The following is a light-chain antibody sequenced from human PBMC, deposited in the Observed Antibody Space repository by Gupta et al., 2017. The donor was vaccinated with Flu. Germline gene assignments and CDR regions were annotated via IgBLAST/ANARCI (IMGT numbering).Light chain of an antibody. Sequence: QSVVTQEPSFSVSPGGTITLTCGLTSGSVSTNNYPSWYRQTPGQAPRTLIYDTDSRASGVSDRFSGSVVGSKAALTITGGQADEESDYFCVRFMETGTWLFGGGTKLTVL. CDR1: SGSVSTNNY. V-gene: IGLV8-61*01. CDR2: DTD. CDR3: VRFMETGTWL. J-gene: IGLJ2*01.